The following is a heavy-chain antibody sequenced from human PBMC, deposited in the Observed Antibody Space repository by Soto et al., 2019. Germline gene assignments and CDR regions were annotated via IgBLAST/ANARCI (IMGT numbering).Heavy chain of an antibody. Sequence: GGSLRLSCAASGFTFSSYAMSWVRQAPGKGLEWVSAVSGSGGSTYYADSVKGRFTISRDNSTNTLYLQMNSLRAEDTAVYYCAKVGYSYGYVYGFDYWGQGTLVTVSS. V-gene: IGHV3-23*01. CDR1: GFTFSSYA. CDR3: AKVGYSYGYVYGFDY. D-gene: IGHD5-18*01. CDR2: VSGSGGST. J-gene: IGHJ4*02.